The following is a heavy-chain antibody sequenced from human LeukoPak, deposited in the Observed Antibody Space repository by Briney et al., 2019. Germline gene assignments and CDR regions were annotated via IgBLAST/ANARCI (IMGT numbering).Heavy chain of an antibody. J-gene: IGHJ5*02. D-gene: IGHD3-22*01. Sequence: PSETLSLTCAVSGGSISSGGYSWSWIRQPPGKGLEWIGEIYHSGSTNYNPSLKSRVTISVDKSKNQFSLKLSSVTAADTAVYYCARDPSSGNYRTNWFDPWGQGTLVTVSS. CDR2: IYHSGST. CDR1: GGSISSGGYS. CDR3: ARDPSSGNYRTNWFDP. V-gene: IGHV4-30-2*01.